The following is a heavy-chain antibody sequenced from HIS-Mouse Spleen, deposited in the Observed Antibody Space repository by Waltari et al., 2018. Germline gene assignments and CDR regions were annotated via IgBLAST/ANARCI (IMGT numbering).Heavy chain of an antibody. Sequence: QLQLQGSGPGLGKPSETLSPTCPVPGGSISSIIYYWGWIRQPPGKGLEWIGSIYYSGSTYYNPSLKSRVTISVDTSKNQFSLKLSSVTAADTAVYYCAREIPYSSSWYDWYFDLWGRGTLVTVSS. CDR1: GGSISSIIYY. CDR2: IYYSGST. D-gene: IGHD6-13*01. V-gene: IGHV4-39*07. J-gene: IGHJ2*01. CDR3: AREIPYSSSWYDWYFDL.